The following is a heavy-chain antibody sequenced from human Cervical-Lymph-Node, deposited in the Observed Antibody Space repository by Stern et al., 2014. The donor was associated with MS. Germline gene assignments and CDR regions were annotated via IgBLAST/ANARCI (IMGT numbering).Heavy chain of an antibody. Sequence: QVQLQESGPGLVKPSQTLSLTCTVSGASINSNDYYSSLVRQHPGNGLEWIGHIHYGGSTHFNPSLKSRVTISADTSRNQFSLQMTSVTAADAAMYYCAREYYAIAFADTGYFDPWGQGILVTVSS. CDR3: AREYYAIAFADTGYFDP. D-gene: IGHD3-3*01. CDR1: GASINSNDYY. J-gene: IGHJ5*02. V-gene: IGHV4-31*03. CDR2: IHYGGST.